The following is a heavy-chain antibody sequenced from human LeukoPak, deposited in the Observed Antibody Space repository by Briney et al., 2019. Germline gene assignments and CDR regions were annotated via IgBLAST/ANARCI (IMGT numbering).Heavy chain of an antibody. J-gene: IGHJ6*04. V-gene: IGHV4-59*11. D-gene: IGHD3-16*01. CDR3: ARDHTLYSTMGV. CDR1: GGSITSHR. CDR2: MYYSGSS. Sequence: SETLSLTCSVSGGSITSHRWSWIRQAPGKALEWIGHMYYSGSSNYNPSLKSRVTISIDTSRTHFSLKLSSVTAADTAVYFCARDHTLYSTMGVWGKGTTVTVST.